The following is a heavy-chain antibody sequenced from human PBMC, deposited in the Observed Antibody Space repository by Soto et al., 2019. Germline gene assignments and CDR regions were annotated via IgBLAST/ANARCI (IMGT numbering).Heavy chain of an antibody. D-gene: IGHD3-22*01. Sequence: GGSLRLSCAASGFTFSDYYMSWIRQAPGKGLEWVSYISSSGSTIYYADSVKGRFTISRDNAKNSLYLQMNSLRAEDTAVYYCARGSYYYDSSGYYHDAFDIWGQGTMVTVSS. CDR3: ARGSYYYDSSGYYHDAFDI. CDR2: ISSSGSTI. CDR1: GFTFSDYY. J-gene: IGHJ3*02. V-gene: IGHV3-11*01.